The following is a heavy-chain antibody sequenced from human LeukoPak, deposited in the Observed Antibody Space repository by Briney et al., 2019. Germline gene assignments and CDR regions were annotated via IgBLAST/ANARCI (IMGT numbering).Heavy chain of an antibody. V-gene: IGHV4-4*02. Sequence: PSETLSLTCAVSGGSISSSNWWSWVRQPPGKGLEWIGEIYHSGSTNYNPSLKSRVTISVDKSKNQFSLKLSSVTAADTAVYYCARESVVAGRALDYWGQGTLVTVSS. J-gene: IGHJ4*02. CDR2: IYHSGST. CDR1: GGSISSSNW. D-gene: IGHD2-15*01. CDR3: ARESVVAGRALDY.